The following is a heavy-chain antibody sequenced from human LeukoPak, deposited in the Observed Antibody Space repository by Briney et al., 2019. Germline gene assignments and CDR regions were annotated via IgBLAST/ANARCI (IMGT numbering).Heavy chain of an antibody. CDR1: GYTFTGYY. CDR3: ARTKSPRLYYYDSSDKYYFDY. Sequence: ALVKVSCKASGYTFTGYYMHWVRQAPGQGLQWMGWINPNSGGTDYAQKFQGWVTMTRDTSISTAYMELSRLRSDDTAVYYCARTKSPRLYYYDSSDKYYFDYWGQGTLVTVSS. D-gene: IGHD3-22*01. CDR2: INPNSGGT. J-gene: IGHJ4*02. V-gene: IGHV1-2*04.